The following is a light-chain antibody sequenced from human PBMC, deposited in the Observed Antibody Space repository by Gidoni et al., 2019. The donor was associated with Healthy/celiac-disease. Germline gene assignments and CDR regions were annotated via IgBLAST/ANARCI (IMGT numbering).Light chain of an antibody. CDR1: QSVSSY. CDR2: DAS. CDR3: QQRSNWRYT. J-gene: IGKJ2*01. V-gene: IGKV3-11*01. Sequence: EIVLTQSPATLSLSPGERATLSCRASQSVSSYLAWYQQKPGQAPRLLIYDASNRATGIPARFSGSGSGTDFTLTISSLEPEDFAVYYCQQRSNWRYTFGHXTKLGIK.